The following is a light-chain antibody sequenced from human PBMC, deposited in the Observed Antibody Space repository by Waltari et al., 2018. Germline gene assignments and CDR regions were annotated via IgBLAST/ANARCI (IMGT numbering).Light chain of an antibody. J-gene: IGLJ3*02. CDR2: EVT. V-gene: IGLV2-14*01. CDR1: SSDLGANRT. Sequence: QSALTQPASVSGSPGQSVTIPFRGTSSDLGANRTWSWYQRHPGKAPKLLIFEVTNRPSDVSYRFSASKSGNTASLIISDLQSEDEADYFCSSWTATYTLLFGGGTKLTVL. CDR3: SSWTATYTLL.